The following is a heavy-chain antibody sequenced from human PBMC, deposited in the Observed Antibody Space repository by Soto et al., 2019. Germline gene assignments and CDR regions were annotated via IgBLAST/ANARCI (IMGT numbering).Heavy chain of an antibody. D-gene: IGHD6-13*01. Sequence: ASVKVSCKASGGTFSSYAISWVRQAPGQGLEWMGGVIPIFGTANYAQKFQGRVTITADESTSTAYMELSSLRSEDTAVYYCARDLIRYSSSGYDRVFLGYWGQGSFVIGSS. CDR2: VIPIFGTA. J-gene: IGHJ4*02. V-gene: IGHV1-69*13. CDR1: GGTFSSYA. CDR3: ARDLIRYSSSGYDRVFLGY.